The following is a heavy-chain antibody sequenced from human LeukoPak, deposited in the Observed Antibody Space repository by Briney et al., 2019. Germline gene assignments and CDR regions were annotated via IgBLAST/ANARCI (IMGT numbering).Heavy chain of an antibody. Sequence: GGSLRLSCAASGFTFSSYSMNWVRQAPGKGLEWVSYISSSSSTIYYADSVKGRFTISRDNAKNSLYLQMNSLRAEDTAVYYCARDTRLTISYYFDYWGQGTLVTVSS. V-gene: IGHV3-48*01. CDR2: ISSSSSTI. CDR1: GFTFSSYS. J-gene: IGHJ4*02. D-gene: IGHD3-9*01. CDR3: ARDTRLTISYYFDY.